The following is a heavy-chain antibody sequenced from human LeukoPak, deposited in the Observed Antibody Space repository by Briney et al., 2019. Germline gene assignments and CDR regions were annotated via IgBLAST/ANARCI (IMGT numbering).Heavy chain of an antibody. V-gene: IGHV3-53*01. CDR3: ATSYYFGSGSYGYLDY. Sequence: GGSLRLSCAASGFTFSNYAMHWVRQAPGKGLEWVALIYSSGDTYTADSVKGRFTISRDNSENTLYLQMDSLRAEDTAVYYCATSYYFGSGSYGYLDYWGQGTLVTVSS. J-gene: IGHJ4*02. CDR2: IYSSGDT. CDR1: GFTFSNYA. D-gene: IGHD3-10*01.